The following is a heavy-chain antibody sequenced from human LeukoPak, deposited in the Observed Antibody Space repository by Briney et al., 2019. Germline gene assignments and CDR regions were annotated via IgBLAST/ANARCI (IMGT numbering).Heavy chain of an antibody. V-gene: IGHV4-39*07. J-gene: IGHJ6*03. CDR1: GGSISSRPYY. D-gene: IGHD6-6*01. Sequence: SETLSLTCTVSGGSISSRPYYWGWVRQPPGRGLEWIGTISYSGTTYYSPSLKSRVTISLDTSKNQFSLKLSSVTAADMAIYYCARDFSSSSTVYYYYMDVWGKGTTVTVSS. CDR3: ARDFSSSSTVYYYYMDV. CDR2: ISYSGTT.